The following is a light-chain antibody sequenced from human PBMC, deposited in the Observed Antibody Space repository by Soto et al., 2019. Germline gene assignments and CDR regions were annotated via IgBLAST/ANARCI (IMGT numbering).Light chain of an antibody. CDR2: GAS. V-gene: IGKV3-20*01. CDR1: QSVSSSY. CDR3: QQYGSSPFT. Sequence: EIVLTQSPGTLSLSPGERATLSCRASQSVSSSYLAWYQQKPGQAPRLLIYGASSRATGIPDRFSGSGSGTDFTLTISRLEPEDSAVYYCQQYGSSPFTFGPGTTVDIK. J-gene: IGKJ3*01.